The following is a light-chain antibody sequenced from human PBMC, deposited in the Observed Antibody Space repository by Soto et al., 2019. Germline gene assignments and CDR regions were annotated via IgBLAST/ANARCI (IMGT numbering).Light chain of an antibody. Sequence: DLQMTQSPSSVSASVGDRVTITCRASQGISSWLAWYQQKPGRAHKLLIYAASIFQSAVPSTFRGSLPRTHFTLTITTLHPEDFATYYFLHPNSFPLSFGVGTKLQI. J-gene: IGKJ4*01. CDR1: QGISSW. V-gene: IGKV1-12*01. CDR3: LHPNSFPLS. CDR2: AAS.